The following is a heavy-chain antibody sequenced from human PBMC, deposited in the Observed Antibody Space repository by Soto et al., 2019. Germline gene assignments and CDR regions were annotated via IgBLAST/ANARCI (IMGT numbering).Heavy chain of an antibody. CDR2: MFPGDSDT. V-gene: IGHV5-51*01. D-gene: IGHD3-3*02. CDR1: GYSFTTYW. J-gene: IGHJ6*01. CDR3: ARVPVSSLGTMGV. Sequence: GEYLKISCKGSGYSFTTYWIGWVRQLHGQGLEWMGVMFPGDSDTRYRPSFQGQVTMSADPSTNTAYLERSSLKAADSAMYYCARVPVSSLGTMGVSGQGTTVTVAS.